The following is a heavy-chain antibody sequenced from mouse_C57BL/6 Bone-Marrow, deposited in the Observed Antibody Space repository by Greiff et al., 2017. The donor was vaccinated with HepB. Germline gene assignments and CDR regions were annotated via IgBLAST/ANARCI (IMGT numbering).Heavy chain of an antibody. CDR3: ARDGYPYYFDY. V-gene: IGHV1-4*01. CDR2: INPSSGYT. J-gene: IGHJ2*01. D-gene: IGHD2-3*01. Sequence: QVQLQQSGAELARPGASVKMSCKASGYTFTSYTMHWVKQRPGQGLEWIGYINPSSGYTKYNQKFKDKATLTADKSSSTAYMQLSSLTSEDSAVYCCARDGYPYYFDYGDQGTTLTVSS. CDR1: GYTFTSYT.